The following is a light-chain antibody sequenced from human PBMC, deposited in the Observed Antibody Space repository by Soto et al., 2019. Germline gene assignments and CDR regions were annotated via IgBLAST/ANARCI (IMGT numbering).Light chain of an antibody. CDR2: GAS. J-gene: IGKJ1*01. CDR1: QSVSSN. CDR3: QQYNNWTPWT. Sequence: EIVMTQSPATLSVSPGERATLSCRASQSVSSNLAWYQQKPGQAPRLLIYGASTRATGIPARVSGSGSGTEFTLTIGSLQSEDFAVYYCQQYNNWTPWTFGQGTKVEIK. V-gene: IGKV3-15*01.